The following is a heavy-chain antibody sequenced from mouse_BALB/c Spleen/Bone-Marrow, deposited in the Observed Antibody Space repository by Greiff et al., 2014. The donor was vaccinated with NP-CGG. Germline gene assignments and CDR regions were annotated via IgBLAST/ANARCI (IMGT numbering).Heavy chain of an antibody. J-gene: IGHJ4*01. Sequence: VKLMESGPELVKPGASVKISCKASGYAFSSSWMNWMKQRPGQGLEWIGRIFPGDGDTYYNGKFKGKATLTADKSSSTAYMQLSSLTSVDSAVYFCARSDGYRAMDYWGQGTSVTVSS. D-gene: IGHD2-3*01. CDR1: GYAFSSSW. CDR2: IFPGDGDT. CDR3: ARSDGYRAMDY. V-gene: IGHV1-82*01.